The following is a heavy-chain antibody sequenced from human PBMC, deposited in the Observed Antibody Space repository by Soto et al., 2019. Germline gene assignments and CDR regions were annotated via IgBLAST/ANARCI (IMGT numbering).Heavy chain of an antibody. V-gene: IGHV3-21*01. CDR1: GFTFSIYS. D-gene: IGHD3-16*01. Sequence: EVQLVESGGGLVKPGGSLRLSCAASGFTFSIYSMNWVRQAPGKGLEWVSSFSYGNGFIDYADSVKGRFTISRDNAKNSLYLQMNSLRAEDTAVYYCARGEIWALDIWGQGTMVTVSS. CDR2: FSYGNGFI. J-gene: IGHJ3*02. CDR3: ARGEIWALDI.